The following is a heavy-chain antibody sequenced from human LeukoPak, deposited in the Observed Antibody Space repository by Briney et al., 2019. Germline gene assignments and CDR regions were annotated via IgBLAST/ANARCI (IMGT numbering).Heavy chain of an antibody. CDR2: INPIDCRT. V-gene: IGHV1-46*01. Sequence: GASVKLSCTASGYTFTSYYMHWVRQAPGQGLEWMGIINPIDCRTSYAQKFQGRVTMTRDTSTSTVYMELSSLRAEDTAVYYCARVGYYDSSGYYGRFDPGGQGTLVTVSA. CDR3: ARVGYYDSSGYYGRFDP. CDR1: GYTFTSYY. J-gene: IGHJ5*02. D-gene: IGHD3-22*01.